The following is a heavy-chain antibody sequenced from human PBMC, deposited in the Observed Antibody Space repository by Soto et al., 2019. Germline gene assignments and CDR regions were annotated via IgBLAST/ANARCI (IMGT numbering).Heavy chain of an antibody. CDR2: ISFGDSSK. D-gene: IGHD2-2*01. Sequence: SPILSSAASGFTVSGYSMRSVLQATGKGLPWVGIISFGDSSKYYADWLKGRIVIYRGNTKDSLYLQMDTQRPDDTAIYYCARDTVALLTPYQGFHYSGKDVWGQRTTVSVSS. J-gene: IGHJ6*02. CDR1: GFTVSGYS. CDR3: ARDTVALLTPYQGFHYSGKDV. V-gene: IGHV3-30*09.